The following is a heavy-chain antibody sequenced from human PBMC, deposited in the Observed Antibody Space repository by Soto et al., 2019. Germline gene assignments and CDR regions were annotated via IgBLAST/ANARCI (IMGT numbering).Heavy chain of an antibody. Sequence: EVQLLESGGGLVQPGGSLRLSCAASGFTFSSYVMSWVRQAPGKGLEWVSAISGSGGSTYYADSVKGRFTISRDNSKNTLYLQMNSLRAEDTAVYYCAKDPATPSIAARTDWFDPWGQGTLVTVSS. V-gene: IGHV3-23*01. D-gene: IGHD6-6*01. CDR2: ISGSGGST. CDR1: GFTFSSYV. CDR3: AKDPATPSIAARTDWFDP. J-gene: IGHJ5*02.